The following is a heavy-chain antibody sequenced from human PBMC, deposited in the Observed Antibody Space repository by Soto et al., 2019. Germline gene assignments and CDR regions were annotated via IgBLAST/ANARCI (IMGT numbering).Heavy chain of an antibody. CDR3: AKRRVTGKVADAFDI. CDR1: GFIFRNYA. CDR2: ISSDESNK. V-gene: IGHV3-30-3*01. Sequence: QVQLVESGGGVVPPGGSLRLSCAASGFIFRNYAMYWVRQAPGKGLGWVAVISSDESNKYYTDSVKGRFTISRDNSRNTLYLQINSLRTEDAAVYYCAKRRVTGKVADAFDIWGQGTMVTVSS. J-gene: IGHJ3*02. D-gene: IGHD4-4*01.